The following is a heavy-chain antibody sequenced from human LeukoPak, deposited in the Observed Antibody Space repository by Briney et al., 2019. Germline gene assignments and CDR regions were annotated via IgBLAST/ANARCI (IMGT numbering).Heavy chain of an antibody. CDR2: MNPNSGNT. J-gene: IGHJ4*02. V-gene: IGHV1-8*01. CDR3: ATANWDRGGFDY. D-gene: IGHD7-27*01. CDR1: GYTFTSYD. Sequence: GASVTVSCKASGYTFTSYDINWVRQATGQGLEWMGWMNPNSGNTGYAQKFQGRVTMTRNTSISTAYMELSSLRSEDTAVCYCATANWDRGGFDYWGQGTLVTVSS.